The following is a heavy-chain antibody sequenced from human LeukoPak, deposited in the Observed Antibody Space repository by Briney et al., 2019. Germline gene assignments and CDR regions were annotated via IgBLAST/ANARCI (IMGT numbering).Heavy chain of an antibody. Sequence: SETLSLTCTVSGGSISSSSYYWGWIRQPPGKGLEWIGSIYYSGSTYYNPSLKSRVTISVDTSKNQFSLKLSSVTAADTAVYYCARLDYYYDSSVKSGWFDPWGQGTLVTVSS. J-gene: IGHJ5*02. CDR1: GGSISSSSYY. V-gene: IGHV4-39*01. CDR3: ARLDYYYDSSVKSGWFDP. D-gene: IGHD3-22*01. CDR2: IYYSGST.